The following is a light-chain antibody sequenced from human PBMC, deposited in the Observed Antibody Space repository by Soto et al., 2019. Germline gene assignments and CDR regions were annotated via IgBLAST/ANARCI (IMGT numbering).Light chain of an antibody. CDR1: SSDVGGYNY. Sequence: QSVLTQPASVSGSPGQSITISCTRTSSDVGGYNYVSWYQQHPGKAPKLMIYDVSNRPSGVSNRFSGSKSGNTASLTISGLQAEDEADYYCSSYTSSSTSWVFGGGTKVTVL. CDR2: DVS. CDR3: SSYTSSSTSWV. J-gene: IGLJ3*02. V-gene: IGLV2-14*01.